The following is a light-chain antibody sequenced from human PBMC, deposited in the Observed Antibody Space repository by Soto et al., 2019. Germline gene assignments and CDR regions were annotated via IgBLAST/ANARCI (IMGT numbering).Light chain of an antibody. Sequence: EIVMTQSPATLSVSPGERVTLSCRASQSVSSNLAWYQQKPGQAPRLLIYGASTRATGIPARFSGSGSGTEFTLTISSLQPDDFATYYCQQYNSYSFGQGTKVDIK. CDR2: GAS. CDR1: QSVSSN. CDR3: QQYNSYS. J-gene: IGKJ1*01. V-gene: IGKV3-15*01.